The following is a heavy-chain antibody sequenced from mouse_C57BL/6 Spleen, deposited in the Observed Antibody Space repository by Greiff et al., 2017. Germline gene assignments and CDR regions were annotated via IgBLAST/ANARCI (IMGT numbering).Heavy chain of an antibody. CDR2: INPNNGGT. CDR3: ASSLDYDWCAD. Sequence: EVQLQQSGPELVKPGASVKIPCKASGYTFTDYNMDWVKQSHGKSLEWIGDINPNNGGTIYNQKFKGKATLTVDKSSSTAYMELRSLTSEDTAVYYCASSLDYDWCADWGQGTLVTVSA. J-gene: IGHJ3*01. D-gene: IGHD2-4*01. V-gene: IGHV1-18*01. CDR1: GYTFTDYN.